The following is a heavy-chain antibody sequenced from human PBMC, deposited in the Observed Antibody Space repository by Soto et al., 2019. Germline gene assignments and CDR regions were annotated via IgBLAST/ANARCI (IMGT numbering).Heavy chain of an antibody. J-gene: IGHJ4*02. CDR3: VRDNCGSVSYSGY. V-gene: IGHV3-74*01. Sequence: PGGSLRLSCAASGFTFSNYWMQWVRQAPGKGLVWVSHINSDGSSTTYADSVNVRFTISRDNARNTLYLQMNSLRAEDTAVYYCVRDNCGSVSYSGYWGQGTLVTVSS. CDR2: INSDGSST. D-gene: IGHD3-10*01. CDR1: GFTFSNYW.